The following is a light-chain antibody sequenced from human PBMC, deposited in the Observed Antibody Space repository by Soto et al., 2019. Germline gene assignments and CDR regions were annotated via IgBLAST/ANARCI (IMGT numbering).Light chain of an antibody. CDR1: QSLLYTSNNKNY. V-gene: IGKV4-1*01. CDR3: QQYYSTPPWT. J-gene: IGKJ1*01. Sequence: DIVMTQSPDSLAVSLGERATINCKSGQSLLYTSNNKNYLAWYQQKPGQPPKLLIYWASTRESGVPDRFSGSGSGTDFTLTISSLQAEDEAVYFCQQYYSTPPWTFGQGTKVEIK. CDR2: WAS.